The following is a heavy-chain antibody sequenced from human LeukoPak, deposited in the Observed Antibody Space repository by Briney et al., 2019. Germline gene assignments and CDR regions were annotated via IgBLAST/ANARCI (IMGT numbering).Heavy chain of an antibody. J-gene: IGHJ4*02. V-gene: IGHV3-30-3*01. CDR2: KSYDESNI. CDR1: GFTFSSYA. Sequence: PRRSLRLSCSPSGFTFSSYAMHWVRQAPGKGLEWVAVKSYDESNIYYADSVKGRFTISRDNSKNTLYLQMNSLRAEDTAVYYCARESVAGIGQRAYYFDYWGQGALVTVSS. CDR3: ARESVAGIGQRAYYFDY. D-gene: IGHD6-19*01.